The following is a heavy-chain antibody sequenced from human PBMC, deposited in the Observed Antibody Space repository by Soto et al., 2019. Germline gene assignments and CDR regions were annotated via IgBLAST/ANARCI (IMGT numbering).Heavy chain of an antibody. V-gene: IGHV4-39*01. CDR2: IYYSGST. Sequence: SETLSLTCTVSGGSISSSSYYWGWIRQPPGKGLEWIGSIYYSGSTYYNPSLKSRVTISVDTSKNQFSLKLSSVTAADTAVYYCARIKRANDRPFDYWGQGTLVTVS. CDR1: GGSISSSSYY. J-gene: IGHJ4*02. CDR3: ARIKRANDRPFDY.